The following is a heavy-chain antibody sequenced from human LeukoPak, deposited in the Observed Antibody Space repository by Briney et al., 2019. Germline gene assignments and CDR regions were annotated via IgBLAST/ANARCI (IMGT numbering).Heavy chain of an antibody. D-gene: IGHD3-10*01. J-gene: IGHJ5*02. CDR3: ARAWGAYVLLWFGEPRNWFDP. Sequence: ASVKVSCRASGYTFTSYGISWVRQAPGQGLEWMGWTSAYNGNTNYAQKLQGRVTMTTDTSTSTAYMELRSLRSDDTAVYYCARAWGAYVLLWFGEPRNWFDPWGQGTLVTVSS. CDR2: TSAYNGNT. V-gene: IGHV1-18*01. CDR1: GYTFTSYG.